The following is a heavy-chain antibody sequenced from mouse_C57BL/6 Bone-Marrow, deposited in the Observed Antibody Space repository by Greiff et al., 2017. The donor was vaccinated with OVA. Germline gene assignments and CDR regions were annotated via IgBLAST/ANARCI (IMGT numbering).Heavy chain of an antibody. CDR2: IDPSDSYT. D-gene: IGHD1-1*02. V-gene: IGHV1-50*01. Sequence: QVQLQQPGAELVKPGASVKLSCKASGYTFTSYWMQWVKQRPGQGLEWIGGIDPSDSYTNYNQKFKGKATLTVDTSSSTAYMQLSSLTSEDSAVYYCARELGGWYVYVWGTGTAVTVSS. J-gene: IGHJ1*03. CDR1: GYTFTSYW. CDR3: ARELGGWYVYV.